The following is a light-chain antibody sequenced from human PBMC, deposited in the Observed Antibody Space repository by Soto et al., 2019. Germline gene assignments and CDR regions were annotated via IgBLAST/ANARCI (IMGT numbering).Light chain of an antibody. V-gene: IGKV1-9*01. CDR2: EAS. Sequence: IQLTQSAASLSASIGDRVTITSRASQDINSYLAWYQQKPGKAPNLLIYEASILQRGVPSRFSGSNSGTDVTLTISSLQAEDFATYYCQQTCSYPSTFGGGTKVDIK. CDR1: QDINSY. CDR3: QQTCSYPST. J-gene: IGKJ4*01.